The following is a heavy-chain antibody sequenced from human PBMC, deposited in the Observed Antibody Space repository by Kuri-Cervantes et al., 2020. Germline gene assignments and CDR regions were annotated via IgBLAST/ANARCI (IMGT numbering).Heavy chain of an antibody. CDR1: GYTFTSYA. CDR3: ASGTLSYDYIWGSYRSNWFDP. J-gene: IGHJ5*02. D-gene: IGHD3-16*02. Sequence: SVKVSCKASGYTFTSYAISWVRQAPGQGLEWMGGIIPIFGTAHHAQKFQGRVTITADKSTSTAYMELSSLRSEDTAVYYCASGTLSYDYIWGSYRSNWFDPWGQGTLVTVSS. V-gene: IGHV1-69*06. CDR2: IIPIFGTA.